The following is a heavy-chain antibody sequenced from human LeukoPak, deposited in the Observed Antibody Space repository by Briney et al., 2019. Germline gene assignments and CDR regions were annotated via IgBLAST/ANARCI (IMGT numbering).Heavy chain of an antibody. D-gene: IGHD7-27*01. CDR3: SRETGAFSPFGY. Sequence: SETLSLTCGVSGGSISNTNWWSWVRQPPGQGLEWIGEISLTGLTHYNPSLESRVTVSLDKSKNQLSLNLTSVTAADTAVYYCSRETGAFSPFGYWGQGTLVTVLS. J-gene: IGHJ4*02. CDR2: ISLTGLT. CDR1: GGSISNTNW. V-gene: IGHV4-4*02.